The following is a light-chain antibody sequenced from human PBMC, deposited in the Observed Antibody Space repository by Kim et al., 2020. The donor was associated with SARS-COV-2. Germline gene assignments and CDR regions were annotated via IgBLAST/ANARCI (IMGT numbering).Light chain of an antibody. CDR2: QDS. CDR3: QAWDSSTAV. CDR1: KLGDKY. J-gene: IGLJ2*01. V-gene: IGLV3-1*01. Sequence: SVSPGQTGSITCTGDKLGDKYACWYQQKPGQSPVLVIYQDSKRPSGIPERFSGSNSENTATLTISGTQAMDEADYYCQAWDSSTAVFGGGTQLTVL.